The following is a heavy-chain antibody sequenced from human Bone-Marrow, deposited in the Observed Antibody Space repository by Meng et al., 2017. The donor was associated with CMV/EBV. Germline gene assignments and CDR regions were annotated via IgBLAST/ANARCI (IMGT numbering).Heavy chain of an antibody. CDR1: GFTFSSYA. CDR3: TTDFAWAQEY. V-gene: IGHV3-23*01. Sequence: GGSLRLSCAASGFTFSSYAMSWVRQAPGKGLEWVSVITASGDYTNYADSVRGRFTVSRDLSKNTLFLEMSRLRPADTATYFCTTDFAWAQEYWGQGTLVTVSS. J-gene: IGHJ4*02. D-gene: IGHD6-6*01. CDR2: ITASGDYT.